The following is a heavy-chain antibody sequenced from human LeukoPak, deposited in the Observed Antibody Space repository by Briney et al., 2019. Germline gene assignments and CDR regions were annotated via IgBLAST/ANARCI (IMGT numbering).Heavy chain of an antibody. J-gene: IGHJ4*02. Sequence: ASVKVSCKASGYTFTGYYMHWVRQAPGQGLEWMGRINPNSGGTNYAQKFQGRVTMTRDTSISTAYMELSRLRSDDTAVYYCARVHLGGSWGGVGYYFDYWGQGTLVTVSS. CDR1: GYTFTGYY. CDR3: ARVHLGGSWGGVGYYFDY. D-gene: IGHD6-13*01. V-gene: IGHV1-2*06. CDR2: INPNSGGT.